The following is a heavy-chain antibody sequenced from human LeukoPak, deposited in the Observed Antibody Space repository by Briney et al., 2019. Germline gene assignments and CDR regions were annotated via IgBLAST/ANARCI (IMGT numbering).Heavy chain of an antibody. Sequence: GGSLRPSCAASGFTFSSYEINWVRQAPGKGLEWVAFINVGGSIMYYADSVKGRFTISRDNAKNSLYLQMNSLRAEDTAIYYCAKDSGTCCHYFDYWGQGTLVTVSS. J-gene: IGHJ4*02. CDR1: GFTFSSYE. V-gene: IGHV3-48*03. CDR2: INVGGSIM. D-gene: IGHD1-1*01. CDR3: AKDSGTCCHYFDY.